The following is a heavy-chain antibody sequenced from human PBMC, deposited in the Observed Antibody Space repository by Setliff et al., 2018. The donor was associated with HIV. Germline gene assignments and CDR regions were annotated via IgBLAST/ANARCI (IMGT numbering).Heavy chain of an antibody. V-gene: IGHV3-48*01. CDR2: ISGNSGAV. CDR1: GLTFSTHS. CDR3: ARDRGGSYTPLDF. Sequence: GSLRLSCAASGLTFSTHSMNWVRQAPGKGLEWVSFISGNSGAVTYADSVKGRFTISRDNARNSLYLQSNSLRAEDTAVYYCARDRGGSYTPLDFWGQGTLVTVSS. D-gene: IGHD1-26*01. J-gene: IGHJ4*02.